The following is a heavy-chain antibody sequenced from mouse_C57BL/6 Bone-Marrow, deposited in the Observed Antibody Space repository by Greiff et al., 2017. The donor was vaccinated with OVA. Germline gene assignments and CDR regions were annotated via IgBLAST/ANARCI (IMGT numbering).Heavy chain of an antibody. Sequence: VHVKQSGPELVKPGASVKISCKASGYSFTDYNMNWVKQSTGQSLEWIGVINPNYGTTSYNQKFKGKATLTVDQSSSTAYMQLNSLTSEDSAVYYWAKSDYGRSYDWYFDVWGTGTTVTVSS. V-gene: IGHV1-39*01. CDR2: INPNYGTT. D-gene: IGHD1-1*01. CDR3: AKSDYGRSYDWYFDV. CDR1: GYSFTDYN. J-gene: IGHJ1*03.